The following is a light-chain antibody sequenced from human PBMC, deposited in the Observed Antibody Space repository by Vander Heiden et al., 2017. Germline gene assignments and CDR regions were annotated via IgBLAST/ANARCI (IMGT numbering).Light chain of an antibody. J-gene: IGKJ2*02. V-gene: IGKV2-28*01. Sequence: DIVMTQSPLSLPVTPGASASISCRSSQSLLHSNGYNYLDWYLQKPGQSPQLLIYLGSNRASGVPDRFSGSGSGTDFTLKISRVEAEDVGVYYCMQALQTPCTFGQGTKLEIK. CDR3: MQALQTPCT. CDR1: QSLLHSNGYNY. CDR2: LGS.